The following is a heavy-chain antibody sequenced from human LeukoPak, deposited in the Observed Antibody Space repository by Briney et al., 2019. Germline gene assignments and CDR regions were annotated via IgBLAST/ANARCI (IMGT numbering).Heavy chain of an antibody. CDR3: AKDQGCSSTSCLGGVYFDY. V-gene: IGHV3-30*02. J-gene: IGHJ4*02. CDR2: IRYDGSNK. CDR1: GFTFSSYG. Sequence: GGSLRLSCAASGFTFSSYGMHWVRQAPGKGLEWVAFIRYDGSNKYYADSVKGRFTISRDNSKNTLYLQMNSLRAEDTAVYYCAKDQGCSSTSCLGGVYFDYWGQGTLVTVSS. D-gene: IGHD2-2*01.